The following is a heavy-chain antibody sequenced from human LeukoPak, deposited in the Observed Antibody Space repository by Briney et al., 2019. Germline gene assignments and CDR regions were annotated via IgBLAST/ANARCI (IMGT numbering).Heavy chain of an antibody. CDR3: ASSSLAVYFNY. Sequence: SETLSLTCTVSGGSISSGRYCWNWIRQPAGKGLEWLGNIFTRGTTNYNASLESRLTISLDTARNQFSLSLRSVTAADTAIYFCASSSLAVYFNYWGQGALVTASS. CDR1: GGSISSGRYC. V-gene: IGHV4-61*09. J-gene: IGHJ4*02. D-gene: IGHD6-19*01. CDR2: IFTRGTT.